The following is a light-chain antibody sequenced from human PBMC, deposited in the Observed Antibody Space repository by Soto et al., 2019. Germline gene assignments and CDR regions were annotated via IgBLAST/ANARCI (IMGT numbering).Light chain of an antibody. J-gene: IGKJ1*01. Sequence: EIVLTQSPATLSSSPGETATLSCRASQYVGTRLAWYQHKPGQAPRLLIYYTSNRATGIPARFSGSGSGTDFTLTINRLAPEDFAIYYCHQRQSWPRTFGQGTKVDIK. CDR3: HQRQSWPRT. CDR2: YTS. V-gene: IGKV3-11*01. CDR1: QYVGTR.